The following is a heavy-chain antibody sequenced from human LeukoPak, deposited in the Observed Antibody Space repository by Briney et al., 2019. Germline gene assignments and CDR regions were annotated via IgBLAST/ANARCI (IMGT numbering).Heavy chain of an antibody. V-gene: IGHV1-8*01. D-gene: IGHD6-13*01. CDR3: ARLASSSWPFYYYYGMDV. Sequence: GASVKVSCKASGYTFTSYDINWVRQATGQGLEWMGWMNPNSANTGYAQKFQGRVTMTRNTSISTAYMELSSLRSEDTAVYYCARLASSSWPFYYYYGMDVWGQGTTVTVSS. J-gene: IGHJ6*02. CDR2: MNPNSANT. CDR1: GYTFTSYD.